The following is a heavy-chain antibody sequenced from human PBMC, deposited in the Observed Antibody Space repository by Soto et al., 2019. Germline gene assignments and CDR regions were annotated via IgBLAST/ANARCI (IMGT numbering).Heavy chain of an antibody. CDR2: IYYSGST. D-gene: IGHD3-10*01. J-gene: IGHJ6*02. CDR1: GGSISSSSYY. CDR3: ARSGSGSYSPYFFYYGMDV. V-gene: IGHV4-39*01. Sequence: SETLSLTCTVSGGSISSSSYYWGWIRQPPGKGLEWIGSIYYSGSTYYNPSLKSRVTISVDTSKNQFSLKLSSVTAADTAMYYCARSGSGSYSPYFFYYGMDVWGQGTTVT.